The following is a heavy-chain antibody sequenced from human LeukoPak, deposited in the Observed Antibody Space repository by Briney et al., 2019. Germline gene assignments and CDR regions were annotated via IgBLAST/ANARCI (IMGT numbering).Heavy chain of an antibody. V-gene: IGHV3-7*01. D-gene: IGHD6-13*01. CDR2: IKQDGSEK. J-gene: IGHJ4*02. CDR3: TREAAAGIDY. CDR1: GGSISSSSYY. Sequence: PSETLSLTCTVSGGSISSSSYYWGWIRQPPGKGLEWVANIKQDGSEKYYLDSVKGRFTISRDNAKNSLYLQMNSLRAEDTAVYFCTREAAAGIDYWGQGTLVTVSS.